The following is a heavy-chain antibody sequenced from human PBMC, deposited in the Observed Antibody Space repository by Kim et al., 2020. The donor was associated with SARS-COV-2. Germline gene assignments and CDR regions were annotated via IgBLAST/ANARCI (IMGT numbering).Heavy chain of an antibody. J-gene: IGHJ3*02. CDR1: GFTFSTNW. CDR2: INSDGTNT. V-gene: IGHV3-74*03. D-gene: IGHD6-19*01. CDR3: ASDSIAVGRDASDI. Sequence: GGSLRLSCAASGFTFSTNWMHWVRQAPGKGLVWVSHINSDGTNTKYADSVKGRFTISRDNAKNTMYLEMNSLRVEDTAVYYCASDSIAVGRDASDIWGQGTMVTVSS.